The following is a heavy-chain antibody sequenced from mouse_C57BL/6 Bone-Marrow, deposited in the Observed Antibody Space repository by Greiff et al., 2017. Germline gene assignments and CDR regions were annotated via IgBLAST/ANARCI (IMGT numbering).Heavy chain of an antibody. CDR2: INPSSGST. D-gene: IGHD1-1*01. CDR1: GYTFTSYT. V-gene: IGHV1-4*01. CDR3: ATLRAYCAMDY. J-gene: IGHJ4*01. Sequence: VQLQQSGAELARPGASVKMSCKASGYTFTSYTMHWVKQRPGQGLEWIGIINPSSGSTNYNEKFKDKATLTADKSSSTAYMQLSSLTSEDSAVYYCATLRAYCAMDYWGQGTSVTVSS.